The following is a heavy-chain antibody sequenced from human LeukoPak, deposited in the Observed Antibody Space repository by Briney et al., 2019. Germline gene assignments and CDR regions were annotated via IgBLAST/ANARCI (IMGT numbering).Heavy chain of an antibody. J-gene: IGHJ3*02. CDR3: ARDKESSAFDI. CDR2: IRSSSSYI. CDR1: GFTFSSYS. V-gene: IGHV3-21*01. Sequence: GGSLRLSCAASGFTFSSYSMNWVRQAPGKGLEWVSSIRSSSSYIYYADSVKGRFTISRDNAKNSLYLQMNSLRAEDTAVYYCARDKESSAFDIWGQGTMVNVS.